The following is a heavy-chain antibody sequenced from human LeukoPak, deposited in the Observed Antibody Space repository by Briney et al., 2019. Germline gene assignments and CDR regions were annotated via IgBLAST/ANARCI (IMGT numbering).Heavy chain of an antibody. CDR3: ARDLAPHDYGDINYFDY. CDR2: IKQDGSER. V-gene: IGHV3-7*03. D-gene: IGHD4-17*01. CDR1: GFTFSSYW. J-gene: IGHJ4*02. Sequence: GGSLRLSCAASGFTFSSYWMSWVRQAPGKGLEWVANIKQDGSERYYVDSVKGRFTISRDNAKNLLYLQMNSLRAEDTALYYCARDLAPHDYGDINYFDYWGQGTLVTVSS.